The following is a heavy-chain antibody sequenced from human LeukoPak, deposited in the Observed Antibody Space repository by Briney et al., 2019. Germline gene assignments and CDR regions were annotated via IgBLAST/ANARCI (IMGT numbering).Heavy chain of an antibody. CDR2: IYYSGST. D-gene: IGHD6-6*01. J-gene: IGHJ3*02. CDR1: GGSISSYY. V-gene: IGHV4-59*01. CDR3: ARDGSSSWNAFDI. Sequence: SETLSLTCTVSGGSISSYYWSWIRQPPGKGLEWIGYIYYSGSTNYNPSLKSRVTISVNTSKNQFSLKLSSVTAADTAVYYCARDGSSSWNAFDIWGQGTMVTVSS.